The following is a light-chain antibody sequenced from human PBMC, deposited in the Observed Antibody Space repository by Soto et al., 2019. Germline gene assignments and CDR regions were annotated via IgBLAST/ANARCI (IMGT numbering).Light chain of an antibody. CDR1: QSVSSY. V-gene: IGKV3-11*01. CDR2: DAS. J-gene: IGKJ2*01. CDR3: QQRSNSPKT. Sequence: EIVLTQSPATLSLSPGERATLSCRASQSVSSYLAWYQQKPGQAPRLLIYDASNRATGIPARFSGSGSGTDFTLTISSLAPEDFAVYYWQQRSNSPKTFGQGTKLEIK.